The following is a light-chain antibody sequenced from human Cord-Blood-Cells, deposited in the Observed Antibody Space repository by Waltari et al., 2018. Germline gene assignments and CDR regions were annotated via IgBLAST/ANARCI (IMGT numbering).Light chain of an antibody. CDR1: SSNNGSNT. V-gene: IGLV1-44*01. CDR3: AAWDDSLNGWV. Sequence: QSVLTQPPSVSGTPGQRVTISCSGSSSNNGSNTVNWYQQLPGTAPKLLIYSNNQRPSGVPDRFSGSKSGTSASLAISGLQSEDEADYYCAAWDDSLNGWVFGGGTKLTVL. J-gene: IGLJ3*02. CDR2: SNN.